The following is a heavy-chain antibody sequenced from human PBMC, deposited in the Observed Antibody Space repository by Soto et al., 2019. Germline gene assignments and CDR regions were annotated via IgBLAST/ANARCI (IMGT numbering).Heavy chain of an antibody. D-gene: IGHD6-13*01. CDR3: ARDVAALDY. CDR1: GNTFTSYA. J-gene: IGHJ4*02. CDR2: VNACNGNI. Sequence: VHLFQFWAAEKKPGASMKVFCKASGNTFTSYAIHWVRPAPGQRLEWLGLVNACNGNIKHSQEVQGRVTITRDTSESTAYMELSSLRSEDTALYYCARDVAALDYCGQGTQVTVSS. V-gene: IGHV1-3*05.